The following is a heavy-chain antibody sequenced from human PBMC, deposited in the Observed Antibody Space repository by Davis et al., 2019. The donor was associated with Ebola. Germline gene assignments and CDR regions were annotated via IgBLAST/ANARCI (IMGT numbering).Heavy chain of an antibody. Sequence: PGGSLRLSCAASGFIFRSYVMNWVRQAPGKGLEWVSYISSSSSTIYYADSVKGRFTISRDNAKNSLYLQMNSLRDEDTAVYYCARDLGRRIPAFDIWGQGTMVTVSS. CDR1: GFIFRSYV. CDR3: ARDLGRRIPAFDI. J-gene: IGHJ3*02. V-gene: IGHV3-48*02. CDR2: ISSSSSTI. D-gene: IGHD2-15*01.